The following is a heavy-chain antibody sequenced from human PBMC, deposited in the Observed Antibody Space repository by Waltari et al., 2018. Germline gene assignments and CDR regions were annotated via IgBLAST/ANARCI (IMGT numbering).Heavy chain of an antibody. J-gene: IGHJ4*02. CDR2: IIPILGIA. V-gene: IGHV1-69*08. CDR1: GGTFSSYT. D-gene: IGHD6-19*01. Sequence: QVQLVQSGAEVKKPGSSVKVSCKASGGTFSSYTISWVRPAPGQGLEWMGRIIPILGIANYAQKFQGRVTITADKSTSTAYMELSSLRSEDTAVYYCARDLEVGYSSGWYVYWGQGTLVTVSS. CDR3: ARDLEVGYSSGWYVY.